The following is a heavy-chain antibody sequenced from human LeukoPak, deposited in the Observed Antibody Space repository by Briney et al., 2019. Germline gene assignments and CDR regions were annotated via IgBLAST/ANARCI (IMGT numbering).Heavy chain of an antibody. V-gene: IGHV4-59*01. Sequence: SETLSLTCTVSGGSISSDYWNWIRQPPGKGLEWIGYIYTSGSTNYNPSLKSRVTISVDTSKNQFSLKLSSVTAADTAVYYCARDNGSYDYYYYGMDVWGQGTTVTVSS. CDR2: IYTSGST. J-gene: IGHJ6*02. CDR1: GGSISSDY. CDR3: ARDNGSYDYYYYGMDV. D-gene: IGHD1-26*01.